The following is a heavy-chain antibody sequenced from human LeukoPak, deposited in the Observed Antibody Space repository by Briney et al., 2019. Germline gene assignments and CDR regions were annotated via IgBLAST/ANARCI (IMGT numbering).Heavy chain of an antibody. J-gene: IGHJ6*03. CDR2: ISAYNGNT. V-gene: IGHV1-18*01. D-gene: IGHD1-26*01. Sequence: ASGKVSCKASGYTFTSYGISWVRQAPGQGLEWMGWISAYNGNTNYAQKLQGRVTMTTDTSTSTAYMELRSLRSDDTAVYYCARLGSGSYYYYYYYMDVWGKGTTVTVSS. CDR3: ARLGSGSYYYYYYYMDV. CDR1: GYTFTSYG.